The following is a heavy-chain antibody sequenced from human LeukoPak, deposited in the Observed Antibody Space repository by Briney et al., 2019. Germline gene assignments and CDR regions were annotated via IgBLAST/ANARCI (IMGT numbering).Heavy chain of an antibody. CDR2: IYYSGST. J-gene: IGHJ4*02. D-gene: IGHD2-2*01. CDR3: ARLGYCSSASCGPLDY. Sequence: SETVSLTCTVSGCSISSSGYYWGWIRQPPGKGLEWIGNIYYSGSTYYNPSLKSRVTISVDTSKNHFSLKLNSVTAADTALYYCARLGYCSSASCGPLDYWGQGTLVTVSS. V-gene: IGHV4-39*02. CDR1: GCSISSSGYY.